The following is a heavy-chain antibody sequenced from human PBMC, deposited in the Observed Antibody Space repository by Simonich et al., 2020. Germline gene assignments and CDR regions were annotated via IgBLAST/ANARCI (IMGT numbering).Heavy chain of an antibody. CDR1: GYTFTCFY. D-gene: IGHD6-6*01. CDR3: ARVEYSSSGYFDL. V-gene: IGHV1-2*02. Sequence: QVQLVQSGAVVKKPGASVQVSCKASGYTFTCFYMHWVRQATGQGLEWMGWNNPNSGDTNYAQKCQGRVTMTRDTSISSAYMELSRLRSDDTAVYYCARVEYSSSGYFDLWGRGTLVTVSS. CDR2: NNPNSGDT. J-gene: IGHJ2*01.